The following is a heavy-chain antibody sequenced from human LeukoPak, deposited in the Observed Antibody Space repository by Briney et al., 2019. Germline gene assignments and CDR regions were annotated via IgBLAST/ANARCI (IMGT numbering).Heavy chain of an antibody. J-gene: IGHJ4*02. CDR3: AREVGSGWHYFDY. Sequence: GRSLRLSCAASGFTFSSYGMHWVRQAPGKGLEWVAVIWYDGSNKYYADSVKGRFTISRDNSKNTLYLQMNSLRADDTALYYCAREVGSGWHYFDYWGQGTLVTVSS. CDR2: IWYDGSNK. V-gene: IGHV3-33*01. CDR1: GFTFSSYG. D-gene: IGHD6-19*01.